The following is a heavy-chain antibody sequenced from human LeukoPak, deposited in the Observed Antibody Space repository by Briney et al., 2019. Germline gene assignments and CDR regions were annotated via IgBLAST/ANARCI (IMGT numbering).Heavy chain of an antibody. D-gene: IGHD3-16*01. J-gene: IGHJ4*02. Sequence: GGSLRLSCAASGFTFSNYAVHWVRQAPGRGLEWVAVISYDGSNKYYAGSVKGRFTISRGNSKNTLYLQMNSLRTEDTAVYYCARDPPSYGTFDYWGQGTLVTVSS. CDR3: ARDPPSYGTFDY. V-gene: IGHV3-30-3*01. CDR1: GFTFSNYA. CDR2: ISYDGSNK.